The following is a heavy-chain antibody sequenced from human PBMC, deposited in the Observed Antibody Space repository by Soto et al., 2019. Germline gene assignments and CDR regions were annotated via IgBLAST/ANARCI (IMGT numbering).Heavy chain of an antibody. J-gene: IGHJ4*02. V-gene: IGHV1-2*02. CDR3: ARDDEAYSDILTGYHHVYYFDY. D-gene: IGHD3-9*01. Sequence: QVQLVQSGAEVKKPGASVKVSCKASGYTFTGYYMHWVRQAPGQGLEWMGWINPNSGGTNYAQKFQGRLTMTRDTSISTAYMELSRLRSDDTAVYYCARDDEAYSDILTGYHHVYYFDYCGQGTLVTVSS. CDR2: INPNSGGT. CDR1: GYTFTGYY.